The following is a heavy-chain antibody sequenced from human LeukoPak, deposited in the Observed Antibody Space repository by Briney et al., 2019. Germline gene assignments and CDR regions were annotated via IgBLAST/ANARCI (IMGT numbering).Heavy chain of an antibody. Sequence: SETLSLTCAVYGGSFSDYYWSWVRQSPGKGLEWIGEINQSGSINYNPSLQSRVIMSVDTSKKQLSLKLTSVTAADTAVYNCVANPHRDGPLNYWGQGTLVTVSS. D-gene: IGHD5-24*01. CDR1: GGSFSDYY. CDR3: VANPHRDGPLNY. V-gene: IGHV4-34*01. J-gene: IGHJ4*02. CDR2: INQSGSI.